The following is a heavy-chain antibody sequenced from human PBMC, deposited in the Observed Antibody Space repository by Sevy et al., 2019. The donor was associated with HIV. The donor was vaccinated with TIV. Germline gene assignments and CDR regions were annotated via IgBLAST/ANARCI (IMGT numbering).Heavy chain of an antibody. V-gene: IGHV4-59*08. CDR3: ARHGSQRDNPLDL. CDR1: GGSLSGYF. J-gene: IGHJ5*01. Sequence: SETLSLTCAVSGGSLSGYFWSWIRQPPGKGLEFIGWIHYSGKTNYNPSDSSRVSMSIDTSRNQFSLILLSLTAADTAVYFCARHGSQRDNPLDLWGHGTLVTVSS. CDR2: IHYSGKT.